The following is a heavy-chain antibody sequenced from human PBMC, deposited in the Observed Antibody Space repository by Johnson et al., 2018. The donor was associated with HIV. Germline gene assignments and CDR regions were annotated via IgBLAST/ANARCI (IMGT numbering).Heavy chain of an antibody. CDR1: GFTFSYYG. CDR3: AKGSGWYSAFDI. CDR2: ISYDGSNK. V-gene: IGHV3-30*18. D-gene: IGHD6-19*01. J-gene: IGHJ3*02. Sequence: QVQLVESGGGVVQPGRSLRLSCAASGFTFSYYGIHWVRQAPGKGLEWVAVISYDGSNKYYGDSMKGRLTISRDNSKNTLFLQMNSLRAEDTAVYYCAKGSGWYSAFDIWGQGTMVTVSS.